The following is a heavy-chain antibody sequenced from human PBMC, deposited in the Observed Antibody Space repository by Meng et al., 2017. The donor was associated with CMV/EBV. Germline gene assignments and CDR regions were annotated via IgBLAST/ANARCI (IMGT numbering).Heavy chain of an antibody. D-gene: IGHD6-13*01. J-gene: IGHJ4*02. CDR2: MNPNSGNT. CDR3: ARGPRAAALGRG. Sequence: ASVKVSCKASGYTFTSYDINWVRQATGQGLEWMGWMNPNSGNTGYAQKFQGRVTMTRNTSISTAYMELSSRRSEDTAVYYCARGPRAAALGRGWGQGTLVTVSS. V-gene: IGHV1-8*01. CDR1: GYTFTSYD.